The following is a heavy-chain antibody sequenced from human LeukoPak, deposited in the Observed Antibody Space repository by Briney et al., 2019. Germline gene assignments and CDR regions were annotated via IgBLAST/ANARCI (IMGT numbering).Heavy chain of an antibody. V-gene: IGHV3-74*01. J-gene: IGHJ4*02. D-gene: IGHD5-24*01. CDR2: IKNDGGST. CDR3: ARDRGYNQYDY. Sequence: PGGSLRLSCAASGFTFSNHWMHWVRQAPGKGLLWVSRIKNDGGSTADADSVKGRFTISRDNAKSILYLQMNSLRAEDTAVYYCARDRGYNQYDYWGQGALVTVSS. CDR1: GFTFSNHW.